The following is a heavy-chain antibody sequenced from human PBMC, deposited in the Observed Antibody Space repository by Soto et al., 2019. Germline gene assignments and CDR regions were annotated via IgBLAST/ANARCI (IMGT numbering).Heavy chain of an antibody. J-gene: IGHJ4*02. Sequence: PSETLSLTCAVSGGSISSSNWWSWVRQPPGKGLEWIGEIYHSGSTNYNPSLKSRVTISRDNSKNTLYLQMNSLRAEDTAVYYCASSYGDYEGFDYWGQGTLVTVSS. CDR2: IYHSGST. CDR3: ASSYGDYEGFDY. V-gene: IGHV4-4*02. D-gene: IGHD4-17*01. CDR1: GGSISSSNW.